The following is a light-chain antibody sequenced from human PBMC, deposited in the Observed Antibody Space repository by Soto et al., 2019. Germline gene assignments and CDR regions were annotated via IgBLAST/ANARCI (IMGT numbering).Light chain of an antibody. Sequence: TVMTQSPATLSMSPGDRAALSCRASQSVSSYFAWYQQKPGQAPRLLIYDASNRATGVPARFSGSGSGTDFTLTISSLEPEDFAVYYCQQRRYWPVTFGQGTKVEIK. CDR2: DAS. V-gene: IGKV3-11*01. J-gene: IGKJ1*01. CDR1: QSVSSY. CDR3: QQRRYWPVT.